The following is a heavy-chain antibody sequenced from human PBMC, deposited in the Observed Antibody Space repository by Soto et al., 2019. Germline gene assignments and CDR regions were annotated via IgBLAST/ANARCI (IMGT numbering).Heavy chain of an antibody. CDR1: GGSISSYY. J-gene: IGHJ5*02. Sequence: PSETLSLTCTVSGGSISSYYWSWIRQPAGKGLEWIGRIYTSGSTNYNPSLKSRVTMSVDTSKNQFSLKPSSVTAADTAVYYCAREGDFWSGYRNNWFDPWGQGTLVTVSS. CDR2: IYTSGST. CDR3: AREGDFWSGYRNNWFDP. D-gene: IGHD3-3*01. V-gene: IGHV4-4*07.